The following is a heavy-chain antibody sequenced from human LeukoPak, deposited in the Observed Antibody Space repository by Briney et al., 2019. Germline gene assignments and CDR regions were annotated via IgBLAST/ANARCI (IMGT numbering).Heavy chain of an antibody. D-gene: IGHD2-2*01. J-gene: IGHJ6*03. CDR2: ISSSGAYI. CDR3: ARGLGYCSSTRCSPGYYMDV. Sequence: GGSLRLSCAAPGFTFSDFGMNWVRQAPGKGLEWVARISSSGAYISYADSVKGRFTISRDNAKNSLYLQMNSLGADDTAVYFCARGLGYCSSTRCSPGYYMDVWGKGTTVTVSS. V-gene: IGHV3-21*01. CDR1: GFTFSDFG.